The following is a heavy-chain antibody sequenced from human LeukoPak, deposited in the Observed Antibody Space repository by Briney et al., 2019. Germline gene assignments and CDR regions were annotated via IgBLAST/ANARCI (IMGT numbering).Heavy chain of an antibody. CDR2: IYYSGST. CDR3: ARNPYYYDSSGYYSLIDY. D-gene: IGHD3-22*01. CDR1: GGSISSGDYY. Sequence: SETLSLTCTVSGGSISSGDYYWGWHRQPAGRGREWLGYIYYSGSTYYNPSLKSRVTISVDTSKNQFSLKLSSVTAADTAVYYCARNPYYYDSSGYYSLIDYWGQGTLVTVSS. V-gene: IGHV4-30-4*08. J-gene: IGHJ4*02.